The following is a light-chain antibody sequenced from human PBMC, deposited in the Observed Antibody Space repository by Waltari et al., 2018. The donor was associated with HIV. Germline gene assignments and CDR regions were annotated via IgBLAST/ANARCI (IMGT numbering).Light chain of an antibody. Sequence: QSALPQPASVSGSPGPSITLSCTGTSRVVGSYHLVSWYQQHPGKAPKLMIYEVTKRPSGVSNRFSGSKSGNTASLTISGLQAEDEADYYCCSYAGSSTYVFGTGTKVTVL. CDR1: SRVVGSYHL. CDR2: EVT. V-gene: IGLV2-23*02. J-gene: IGLJ1*01. CDR3: CSYAGSSTYV.